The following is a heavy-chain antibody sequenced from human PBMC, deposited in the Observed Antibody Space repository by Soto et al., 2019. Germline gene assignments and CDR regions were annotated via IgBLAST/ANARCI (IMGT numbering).Heavy chain of an antibody. CDR1: GFTFGEYA. V-gene: IGHV3-49*03. D-gene: IGHD2-2*01. CDR3: TRPLVPATPGTYFQH. Sequence: EVQLVESGGGLVQPGRSLRLSCTASGFTFGEYAMSWFRQAPGKGLEWVGFIRSKAYRGTKQYAASVKGRFTISRDDSKSIAYLQMNSLKTEDTAVYYCTRPLVPATPGTYFQHWGQGTLVTVSS. J-gene: IGHJ1*01. CDR2: IRSKAYRGTK.